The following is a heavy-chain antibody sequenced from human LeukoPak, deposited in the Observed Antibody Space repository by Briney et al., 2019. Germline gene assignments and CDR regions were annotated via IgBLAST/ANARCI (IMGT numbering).Heavy chain of an antibody. V-gene: IGHV1-69*06. J-gene: IGHJ4*02. Sequence: APVKVSCKASGGTLSSYAISWVRQAPGQGLEWMGGIIPIFCTANYAQKFQGRVTITADKSTSTAYMELSSLRSEDTAVYYCARATRLRPDCSSTSCYLLGPNYWGQGTLVTVSS. D-gene: IGHD2-2*01. CDR3: ARATRLRPDCSSTSCYLLGPNY. CDR1: GGTLSSYA. CDR2: IIPIFCTA.